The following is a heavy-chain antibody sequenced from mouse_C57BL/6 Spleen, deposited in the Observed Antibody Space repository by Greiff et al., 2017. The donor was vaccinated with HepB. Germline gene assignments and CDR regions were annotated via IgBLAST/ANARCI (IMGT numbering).Heavy chain of an antibody. CDR1: GFTFSDYG. CDR2: ISSGSSTI. D-gene: IGHD1-1*01. CDR3: ARPPIYYYGSSPYAMDY. V-gene: IGHV5-17*01. J-gene: IGHJ4*01. Sequence: VQLVESGGGLVKPGGSLKLSCAASGFTFSDYGMHWVRQAPEKGLEWVAYISSGSSTIYYADTVKGRFTISRDNAKNTLFLQMTSLRSEDTAMYYCARPPIYYYGSSPYAMDYWGQGTSVTVSS.